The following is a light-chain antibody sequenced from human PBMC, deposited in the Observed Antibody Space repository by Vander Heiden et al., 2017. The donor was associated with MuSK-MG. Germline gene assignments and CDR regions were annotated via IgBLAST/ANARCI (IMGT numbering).Light chain of an antibody. CDR2: GAS. Sequence: EIVMTQSPATLSVSPGERATLSCRASQSIGTNLAWYQQKPGQAPRLLIFGASTRDTGIPARFSGSGSGTEFTLTISSRQSEDFAVYYCQQCDNWPPIIFGQGTLLEIK. CDR3: QQCDNWPPII. CDR1: QSIGTN. V-gene: IGKV3D-15*01. J-gene: IGKJ5*01.